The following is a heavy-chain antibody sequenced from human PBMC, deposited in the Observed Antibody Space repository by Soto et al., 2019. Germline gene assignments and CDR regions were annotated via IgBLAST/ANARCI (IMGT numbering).Heavy chain of an antibody. J-gene: IGHJ6*02. Sequence: SETLSLTCTVSGGSISSSIYYWGWIRQPPGKGLEWIGSIYYSGSTYYNPSLKSRVTISVDTSKNQFSLKLSSVTAADTAVYYCARHVGVGATPNYYYYGMDVWGQGTTVTVSS. V-gene: IGHV4-39*01. D-gene: IGHD1-26*01. CDR3: ARHVGVGATPNYYYYGMDV. CDR2: IYYSGST. CDR1: GGSISSSIYY.